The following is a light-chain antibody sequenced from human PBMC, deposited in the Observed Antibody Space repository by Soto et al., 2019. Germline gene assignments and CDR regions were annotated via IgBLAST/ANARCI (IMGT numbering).Light chain of an antibody. CDR3: QQYHNWPPQYT. J-gene: IGKJ2*01. CDR1: QTVASN. Sequence: EIVMTQSPASLSVSPGDGASLSCRASQTVASNVAWYQQKPGQGPRLLIHGASTRAAGVPTRFSGSESETAFTLTISSLQSEDFAVYYCQQYHNWPPQYTFGQGTKLQIK. V-gene: IGKV3-15*01. CDR2: GAS.